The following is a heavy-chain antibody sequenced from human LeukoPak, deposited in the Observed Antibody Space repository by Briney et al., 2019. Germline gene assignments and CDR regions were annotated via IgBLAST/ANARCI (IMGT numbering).Heavy chain of an antibody. V-gene: IGHV3-9*01. CDR3: AKEWYYYGSGSYPFDY. D-gene: IGHD3-10*01. Sequence: GGSLRLSCAASGFTFDDYAMHWVRQAPGKGLEWVSGISWNSGSIGYADSVKGRFTISRDNSKNTLYLQMNSLRAEDTAVYYCAKEWYYYGSGSYPFDYWGQGTLVTVSS. CDR2: ISWNSGSI. CDR1: GFTFDDYA. J-gene: IGHJ4*02.